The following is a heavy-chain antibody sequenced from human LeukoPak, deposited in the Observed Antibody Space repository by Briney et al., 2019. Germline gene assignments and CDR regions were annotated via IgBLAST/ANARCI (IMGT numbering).Heavy chain of an antibody. CDR1: GFTLSDHY. J-gene: IGHJ3*02. Sequence: PGGSLRLSCAASGFTLSDHYMDWVRQAPGKGLEWIGRSRNKANSHTTEYAASVQGRFTISRDDSGNLMYLQTNSLKIEDTAVYFCTRDVGVRGTGAFDIWGQGTEVTVSS. D-gene: IGHD1-26*01. CDR3: TRDVGVRGTGAFDI. V-gene: IGHV3-72*01. CDR2: SRNKANSHTT.